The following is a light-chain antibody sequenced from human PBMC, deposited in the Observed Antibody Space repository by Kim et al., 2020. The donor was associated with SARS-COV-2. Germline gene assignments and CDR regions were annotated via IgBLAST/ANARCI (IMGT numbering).Light chain of an antibody. J-gene: IGKJ4*01. CDR2: HAF. CDR1: QSIGTD. Sequence: SLSPGERATLSCTASQSIGTDLAWYQHKPGQAPRLLIYHAFTMATGIPARISGSGSGTEFTLTISSLQSEDFAVYYCQQYNDWPLTFGGGTKLEI. V-gene: IGKV3D-15*01. CDR3: QQYNDWPLT.